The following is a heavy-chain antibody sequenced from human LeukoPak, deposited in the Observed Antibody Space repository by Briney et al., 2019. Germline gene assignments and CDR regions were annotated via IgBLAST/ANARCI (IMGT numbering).Heavy chain of an antibody. Sequence: SVKVSCKASGGTFSSYVISWVRQAPGQGLEWMGGIIPIFGTANYAQKFQGRVTVTADESTSTAYMELSSLRSEDTAVYYCARGGITGTTRGPTRLNDAFDIWGQGTMVTVSS. D-gene: IGHD1-20*01. CDR1: GGTFSSYV. CDR3: ARGGITGTTRGPTRLNDAFDI. CDR2: IIPIFGTA. V-gene: IGHV1-69*13. J-gene: IGHJ3*02.